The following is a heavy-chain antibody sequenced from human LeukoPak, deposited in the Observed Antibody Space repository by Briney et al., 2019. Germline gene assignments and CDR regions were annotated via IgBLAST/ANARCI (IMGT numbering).Heavy chain of an antibody. CDR3: ARGGSGGNYYYMDV. D-gene: IGHD3-10*01. Sequence: GGSLRLSCAAPGFTFDDHGMSWVRQAPGKGLEWVSGINWNGGSTGYADSVKGRCTISRDNAKNSLYLQMNSLRAEDTALYYCARGGSGGNYYYMDVWGKGTTVTVSS. CDR1: GFTFDDHG. CDR2: INWNGGST. J-gene: IGHJ6*03. V-gene: IGHV3-20*04.